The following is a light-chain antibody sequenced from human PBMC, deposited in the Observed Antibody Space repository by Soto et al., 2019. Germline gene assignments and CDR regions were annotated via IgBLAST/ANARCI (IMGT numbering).Light chain of an antibody. J-gene: IGKJ2*01. CDR2: AAS. CDR1: QSISTY. V-gene: IGKV1-39*01. Sequence: DIQMTQSPSSLSTSVGERVTITCRASQSISTYLNWFQQKPGTAPKLLIYAASSLQSGVPSRFSGSGSGTDCTLTISSLQPEDFATYYCHQSYSFPYTFGQGTKLEIK. CDR3: HQSYSFPYT.